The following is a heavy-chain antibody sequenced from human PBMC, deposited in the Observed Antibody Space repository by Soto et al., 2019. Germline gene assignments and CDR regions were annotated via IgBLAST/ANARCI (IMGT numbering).Heavy chain of an antibody. D-gene: IGHD6-19*01. J-gene: IGHJ3*02. CDR1: GGTFSSYA. CDR3: ARSSGWYDVLGDAFDI. V-gene: IGHV1-69*13. Sequence: EASVKVSCKASGGTFSSYAISWVRQAPGQGLEWMGGIIPIFGTANYAQKFQGRVTITADESTSTAYMELSSLRSEDTAVYYCARSSGWYDVLGDAFDIWGQGTMVTVSS. CDR2: IIPIFGTA.